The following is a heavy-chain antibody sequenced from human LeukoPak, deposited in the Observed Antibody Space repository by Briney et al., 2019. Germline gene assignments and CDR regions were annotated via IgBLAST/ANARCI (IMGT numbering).Heavy chain of an antibody. CDR2: IRGTGGST. CDR1: GFTFSSYA. Sequence: TGGSLRLSCAASGFTFSSYAMSWVRQAPGKGLEWVSAIRGTGGSTYYTDSVKGRFTISRDNSKNTLYLQMNSLRAEDTAVYYCAKDQVYGGNTLGVFDIWGQGTMVTVSS. J-gene: IGHJ3*02. V-gene: IGHV3-23*01. D-gene: IGHD4-23*01. CDR3: AKDQVYGGNTLGVFDI.